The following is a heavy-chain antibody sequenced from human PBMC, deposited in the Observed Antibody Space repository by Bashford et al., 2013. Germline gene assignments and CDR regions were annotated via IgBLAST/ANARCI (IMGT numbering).Heavy chain of an antibody. D-gene: IGHD1-14*01. CDR3: VRDINDRDDF. V-gene: IGHV4-34*01. J-gene: IGHJ4*02. CDR2: INHSGST. Sequence: SETLSLTCAVYGGSFSGYYWSWIRQPPGKGLEWIGEINHSGSTNYNPSLKSRVTISVDTSKNQFSLKLSSVTAADTAVYYCVRDINDRDDFWGQGTLVTVSS. CDR1: GGSFSGYY.